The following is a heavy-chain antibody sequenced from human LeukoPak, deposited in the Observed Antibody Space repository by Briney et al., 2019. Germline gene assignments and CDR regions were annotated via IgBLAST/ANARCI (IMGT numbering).Heavy chain of an antibody. Sequence: GGSLRLSCAASGFTFSTYAMSWVRQAPGKGLEWVSAISYSGGSTYYADSVKGRFTISRDNSKNTLYLQMNSLRAEDTAVYYCAKDQAKDSPYYFAYWGQGTLVTVSS. CDR3: AKDQAKDSPYYFAY. D-gene: IGHD3-22*01. CDR2: ISYSGGST. J-gene: IGHJ4*02. CDR1: GFTFSTYA. V-gene: IGHV3-23*01.